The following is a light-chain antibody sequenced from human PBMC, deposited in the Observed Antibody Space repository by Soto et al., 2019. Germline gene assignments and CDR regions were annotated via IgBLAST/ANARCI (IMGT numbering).Light chain of an antibody. V-gene: IGKV3-20*01. J-gene: IGKJ2*01. CDR1: QSVSSSY. CDR2: GAS. Sequence: EIVLTQSPGTLSLSPGERATLSCRASQSVSSSYLAWYQQKPGQAPRLLIYGASSRATGIPDRFSGSGSGLDFTLTISRLEPEDFAGYYCQQYGSSPPYTFGQGTKLEIK. CDR3: QQYGSSPPYT.